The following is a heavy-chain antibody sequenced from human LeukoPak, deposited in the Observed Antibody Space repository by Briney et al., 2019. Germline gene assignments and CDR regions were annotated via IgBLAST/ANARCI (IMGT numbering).Heavy chain of an antibody. D-gene: IGHD3-10*01. V-gene: IGHV4-59*08. J-gene: IGHJ4*02. CDR3: ARHNVVYYGSGAHFDY. CDR1: GGSISSYY. Sequence: PSETLSLTCTVCGGSISSYYWSWIRQPPGKGLEWVGYIYYSGSTNYNPSLQSRVTISVDTSKIQFSLELSSVTAAATAVYYCARHNVVYYGSGAHFDYWGQGTLVTVSS. CDR2: IYYSGST.